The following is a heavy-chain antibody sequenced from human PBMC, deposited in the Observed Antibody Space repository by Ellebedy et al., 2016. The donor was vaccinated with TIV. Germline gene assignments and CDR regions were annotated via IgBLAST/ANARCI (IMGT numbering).Heavy chain of an antibody. D-gene: IGHD3-10*01. CDR3: ARLLITMVYGMDV. CDR1: GGSFSGYY. V-gene: IGHV4-34*01. J-gene: IGHJ6*02. CDR2: INHSGST. Sequence: MPSETLSPTCAVYGGSFSGYYWSWIRQLPGKGLGWIGEINHSGSTNYNPSLKSRVIISVDTSKNQFSLKLSSVTAADTAVYYCARLLITMVYGMDVWGQGTTVTVSS.